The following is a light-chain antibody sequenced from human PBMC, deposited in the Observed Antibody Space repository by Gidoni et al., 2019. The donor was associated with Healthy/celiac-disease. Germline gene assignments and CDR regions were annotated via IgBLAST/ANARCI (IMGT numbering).Light chain of an antibody. Sequence: EIVWTQSPGTLSSSPGERATLSCRASQSVRSSYLAWYQQKPGQAPRLLIYGSSSRATGIPDRFSGSGSGTDFTLTISRLEPEDFAVYYCQQYGSSPRTFGQGTKVEIK. V-gene: IGKV3-20*01. J-gene: IGKJ1*01. CDR3: QQYGSSPRT. CDR1: QSVRSSY. CDR2: GSS.